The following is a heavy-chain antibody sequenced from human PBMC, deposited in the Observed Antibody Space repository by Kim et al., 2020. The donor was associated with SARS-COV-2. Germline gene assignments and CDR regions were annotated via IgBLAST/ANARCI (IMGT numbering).Heavy chain of an antibody. D-gene: IGHD3-3*01. CDR1: GFTFSSYG. CDR2: ISFDGSNK. CDR3: AKDLSAGMYGVVIVSRLGYFDY. V-gene: IGHV3-30*18. J-gene: IGHJ4*02. Sequence: GGSLRLSCAASGFTFSSYGMHWVRQAPGKGLEWVAVISFDGSNKYYADSVKGRFTISRDNSKNTLYLQMNSLRAEDTAVYYCAKDLSAGMYGVVIVSRLGYFDYWGQGTLVTVSS.